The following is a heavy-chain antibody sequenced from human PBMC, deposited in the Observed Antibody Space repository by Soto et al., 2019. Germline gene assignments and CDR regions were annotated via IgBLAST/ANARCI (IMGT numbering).Heavy chain of an antibody. Sequence: SVKVSCKASGGTFSSYAISWVRQAPGQGLEWMGRIIPILGTANHAPKFQGRVTITADESTITAYMELSSLRSEDTAVYYCAREASNSADYYYYGMDVCGQGTTVTVSS. CDR3: AREASNSADYYYYGMDV. CDR1: GGTFSSYA. CDR2: IIPILGTA. V-gene: IGHV1-69*11. J-gene: IGHJ6*02. D-gene: IGHD4-4*01.